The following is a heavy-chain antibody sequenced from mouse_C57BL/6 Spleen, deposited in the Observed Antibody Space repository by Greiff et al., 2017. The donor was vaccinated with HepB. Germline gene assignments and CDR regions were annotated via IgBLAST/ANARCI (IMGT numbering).Heavy chain of an antibody. CDR1: GYTFTSYW. CDR3: ARLGLFDWYFDV. J-gene: IGHJ1*03. D-gene: IGHD1-1*01. CDR2: IHPNSGST. V-gene: IGHV1-64*01. Sequence: VQLQQPGAELVKPGASVKLSCKASGYTFTSYWMHWVKQRPGQGLEWIGMIHPNSGSTNYNEKFKSKATLTVDKSSSTAYMQLSSLTSEDSAVYYCARLGLFDWYFDVWGTGTTVTVSS.